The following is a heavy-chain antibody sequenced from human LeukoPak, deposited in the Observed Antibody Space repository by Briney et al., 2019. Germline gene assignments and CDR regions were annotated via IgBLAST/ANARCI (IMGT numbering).Heavy chain of an antibody. CDR3: AKDFYGDYSGSCFDY. CDR2: IRYDGSNK. V-gene: IGHV3-30*02. J-gene: IGHJ4*02. CDR1: GFTFSGYG. D-gene: IGHD4-17*01. Sequence: PGGSLRLSCAASGFTFSGYGMHWVRQAPGKGLEWVAFIRYDGSNKYYADSVKGRFTISRDNSKNTLYLQMNSLRAVDTAVYYCAKDFYGDYSGSCFDYWGQGTLVTVSS.